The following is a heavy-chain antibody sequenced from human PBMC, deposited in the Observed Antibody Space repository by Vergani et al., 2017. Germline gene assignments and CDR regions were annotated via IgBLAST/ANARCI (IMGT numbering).Heavy chain of an antibody. V-gene: IGHV3-74*03. Sequence: DVHLAESGGGFFQPGGSLRLSCSASGFSFNSYWMHWVRQVPGKGLLWVSRIKSDGSITAYADSVKGRFTISRDNAQNTLYLQMNSLRVEDTGVYYCARGGKVIIMVVPSTHLWVQGTQGSVS. CDR1: GFSFNSYW. J-gene: IGHJ4*02. CDR3: ARGGKVIIMVVPSTHL. CDR2: IKSDGSIT. D-gene: IGHD2-15*01.